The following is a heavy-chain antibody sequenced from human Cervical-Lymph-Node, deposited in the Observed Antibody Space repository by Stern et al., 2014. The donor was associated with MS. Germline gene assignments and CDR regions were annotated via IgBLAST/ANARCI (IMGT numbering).Heavy chain of an antibody. D-gene: IGHD6-19*01. J-gene: IGHJ5*02. V-gene: IGHV1-18*01. CDR3: ARDPHIAVAGTGGGFDP. CDR1: GYTFTNYG. CDR2: ISGYNDDT. Sequence: QVQLVESGAEVKKPGASGKVSCKASGYTFTNYGISWVRPAPGQGLEWMGWISGYNDDTNYVEKFQGRVTMTTDTSTSTAYMELRSLRSDDTAVYYCARDPHIAVAGTGGGFDPWGQGTLVTVSS.